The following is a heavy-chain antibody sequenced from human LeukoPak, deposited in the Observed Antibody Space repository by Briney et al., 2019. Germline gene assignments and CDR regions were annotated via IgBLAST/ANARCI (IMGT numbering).Heavy chain of an antibody. CDR2: FYSGGST. CDR1: GFTVNSKY. V-gene: IGHV3-66*01. D-gene: IGHD6-19*01. Sequence: GGSLRLSCAAFGFTVNSKYMSWVRQAPGKGLEWVSVFYSGGSTYYADSVKGRFTISRDNSKNTLYFQMNSLRAEDTAVYYCARGPGWNYFDYWGQGTLVTVSS. J-gene: IGHJ4*02. CDR3: ARGPGWNYFDY.